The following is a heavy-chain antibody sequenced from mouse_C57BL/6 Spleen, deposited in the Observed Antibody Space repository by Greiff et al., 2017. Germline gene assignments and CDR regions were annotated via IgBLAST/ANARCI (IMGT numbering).Heavy chain of an antibody. D-gene: IGHD1-1*01. Sequence: EVQGVESGAELVRPGASVKLSCTASGFNIKDYYMHWVKQRPEQGLEWIGRIDPEDGDTEYAPKFQGKATMTADTSSNTAYLQLSSLTSEDTAVYYCTTYPFITTVVAPSYWGQGTLVTVSA. V-gene: IGHV14-1*01. CDR2: IDPEDGDT. CDR1: GFNIKDYY. CDR3: TTYPFITTVVAPSY. J-gene: IGHJ3*01.